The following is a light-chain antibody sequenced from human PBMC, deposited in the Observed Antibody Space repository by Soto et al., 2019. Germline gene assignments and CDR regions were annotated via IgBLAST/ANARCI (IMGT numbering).Light chain of an antibody. CDR2: EVS. CDR3: SSYTSSSTLDV. J-gene: IGLJ1*01. V-gene: IGLV2-14*01. CDR1: SSDVGGYNY. Sequence: QSALTQPASVSGSPGQSITISCTGTSSDVGGYNYVSWYQQHLGKAPKLMIYEVSNRPSGVSNRFSGSKSGNTASLTISGLQAEDEADYYCSSYTSSSTLDVFGTGTKVTV.